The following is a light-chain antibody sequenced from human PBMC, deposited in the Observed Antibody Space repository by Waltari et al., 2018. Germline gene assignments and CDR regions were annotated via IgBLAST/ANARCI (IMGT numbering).Light chain of an antibody. Sequence: QTVVTQEPSFSVSPGGTVTLTCGLSSGPDPRAYFPSWYQQAPGPAPPMLIHSTTTPSSGVPDRFSGSILGNKAALTITGAQAEDESDYYCALYMGNGISVFGGGTRLTVL. CDR3: ALYMGNGISV. V-gene: IGLV8-61*01. J-gene: IGLJ3*02. CDR1: SGPDPRAYF. CDR2: STT.